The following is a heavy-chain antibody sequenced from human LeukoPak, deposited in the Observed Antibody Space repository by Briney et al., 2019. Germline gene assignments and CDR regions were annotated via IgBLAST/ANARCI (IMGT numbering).Heavy chain of an antibody. CDR1: GGTFSSYA. CDR2: IIPILGIA. D-gene: IGHD5-18*01. V-gene: IGHV1-69*04. Sequence: AGGSLRLSCAASGGTFSSYAISWVRQAPGQGLEWMGRIIPILGIANYAQKFQGRVTITADKSTSTAYMELSSLRSEDTAVYYCARDMDTAMVSSLLINYYYGMDVWGQGTTVTVSS. CDR3: ARDMDTAMVSSLLINYYYGMDV. J-gene: IGHJ6*02.